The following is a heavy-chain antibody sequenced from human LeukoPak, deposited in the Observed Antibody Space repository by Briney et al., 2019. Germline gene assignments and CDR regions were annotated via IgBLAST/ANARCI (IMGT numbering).Heavy chain of an antibody. D-gene: IGHD4-11*01. CDR1: GYTFTTHG. CDR3: ARDWPTVITDY. Sequence: ASVNVSCKTSGYTFTTHGISWVRQAPGQGLEWMGWISTSKGDTNYAQKFRGRLTMTTGRSTSTAYMELRSLSSDDTAVYYCARDWPTVITDYWGQGTLVTVSS. V-gene: IGHV1-18*01. J-gene: IGHJ4*02. CDR2: ISTSKGDT.